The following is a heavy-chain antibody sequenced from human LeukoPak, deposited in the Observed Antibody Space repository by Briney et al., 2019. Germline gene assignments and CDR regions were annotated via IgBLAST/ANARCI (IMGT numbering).Heavy chain of an antibody. CDR3: TRDGSGSYYNGWFDP. Sequence: GGSLKLSCAASGFTFSGSAMHWVRQASGKGLEWVGRIRSKANSYATAYAASVKGRFTISRDDSKNTAYLQMNSLKTEDTAVYYCTRDGSGSYYNGWFDPWGQGTLVTVSS. D-gene: IGHD3-10*01. CDR1: GFTFSGSA. V-gene: IGHV3-73*01. CDR2: IRSKANSYAT. J-gene: IGHJ5*02.